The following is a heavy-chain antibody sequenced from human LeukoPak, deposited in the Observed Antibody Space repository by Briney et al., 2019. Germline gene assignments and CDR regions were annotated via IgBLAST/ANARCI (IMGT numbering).Heavy chain of an antibody. CDR1: GFTVSSNY. Sequence: PGGSLRLSCAASGFTVSSNYMSWVRQAPGKGLEWVSVIYSGGRPNYADSVKGRFTISRDNSKNTLYLQMTSLRAEDTAVYYCASYLFGAFDIWGQGTMVTVSS. D-gene: IGHD3-3*01. CDR3: ASYLFGAFDI. J-gene: IGHJ3*02. CDR2: IYSGGRP. V-gene: IGHV3-53*01.